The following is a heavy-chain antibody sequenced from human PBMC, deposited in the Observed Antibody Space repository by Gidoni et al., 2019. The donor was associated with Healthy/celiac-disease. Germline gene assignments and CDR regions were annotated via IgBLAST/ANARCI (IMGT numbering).Heavy chain of an antibody. Sequence: EVQLVQSGAAVKKPGATVKISCKVSGYTFTAYYMHWVQQAPGKGLEWMGLVDPEDGETIYAEKFQGRVTITADTSTDTAYMELSSLRSEDTAVYYCATGITIFGVVSYYMDVWGKGTTVTVSS. CDR3: ATGITIFGVVSYYMDV. V-gene: IGHV1-69-2*01. J-gene: IGHJ6*03. D-gene: IGHD3-3*01. CDR2: VDPEDGET. CDR1: GYTFTAYY.